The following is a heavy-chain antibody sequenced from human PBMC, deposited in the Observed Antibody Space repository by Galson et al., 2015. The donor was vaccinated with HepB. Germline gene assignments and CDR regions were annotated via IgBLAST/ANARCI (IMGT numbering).Heavy chain of an antibody. CDR1: EFTFSNYW. J-gene: IGHJ4*02. Sequence: SLRLSCAASEFTFSNYWMAWVRQAPGKGLECVARIKQDGSEKYYVDSVKGRFTISRDNAENSLLLQMNSLRAEDTAVYYCARWDGGYFDYWGQGTLVTVSS. CDR3: ARWDGGYFDY. CDR2: IKQDGSEK. V-gene: IGHV3-7*01. D-gene: IGHD1-26*01.